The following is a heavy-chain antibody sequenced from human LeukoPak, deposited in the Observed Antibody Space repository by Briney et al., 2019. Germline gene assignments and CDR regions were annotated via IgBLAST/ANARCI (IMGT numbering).Heavy chain of an antibody. V-gene: IGHV4-39*01. J-gene: IGHJ5*02. CDR2: FYYNGVT. CDR1: GGSISSSDYL. D-gene: IGHD3-16*01. CDR3: VRRNYVSGRIDP. Sequence: KPSETLPLTCTVSGGSISSSDYLWAWVRQPPGKGLEWIGDFYYNGVTSYDPSLKSRVTISVDTSKNQFSLNLTSVTAADTAVYHCVRRNYVSGRIDPWGQGTLVTVSS.